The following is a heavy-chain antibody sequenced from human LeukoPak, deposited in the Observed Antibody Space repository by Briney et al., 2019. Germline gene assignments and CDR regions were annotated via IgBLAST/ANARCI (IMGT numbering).Heavy chain of an antibody. V-gene: IGHV3-30*02. CDR1: GFTFSSYG. D-gene: IGHD4-17*01. CDR2: IRYDGSNK. CDR3: AKDIVVGTTVTSA. Sequence: GGSLRLSCAASGFTFSSYGMHWVRQAPGKGLEWVAFIRYDGSNKYYADSVKGRFTISRDNSKNTMFLQMNSLRAEDTAVYYCAKDIVVGTTVTSAWGQGTLVTVSS. J-gene: IGHJ5*02.